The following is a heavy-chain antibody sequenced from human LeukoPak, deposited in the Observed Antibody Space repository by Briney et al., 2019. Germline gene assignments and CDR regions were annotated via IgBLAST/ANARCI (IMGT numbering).Heavy chain of an antibody. CDR3: ARGPSDDYYYYYYMDV. J-gene: IGHJ6*03. CDR2: IYYSGST. V-gene: IGHV4-39*07. D-gene: IGHD1-26*01. Sequence: GSLRLSCAASGLTFSNYAMSWVRQAPGKGLEWIGSIYYSGSTYYNPSLKSRVTISVDTSKNQFSLKLSSATAADTAVYYCARGPSDDYYYYYYMDVWGKGTTVTVSS. CDR1: GLTFSNYA.